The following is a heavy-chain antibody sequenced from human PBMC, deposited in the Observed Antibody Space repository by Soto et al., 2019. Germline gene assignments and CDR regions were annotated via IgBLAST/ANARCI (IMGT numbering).Heavy chain of an antibody. V-gene: IGHV3-23*01. CDR1: GLTFRSHA. J-gene: IGHJ4*02. Sequence: GGSLRLSCAASGLTFRSHAMSWVRQAPGQGLEWVSGISGGGGTTYYPDSVRGRFNISRDNSKNTVFLQIDSLRVDDTAVYYCAKAQGVDTIRSNFDYWGQGTLVTVSS. CDR2: ISGGGGTT. D-gene: IGHD5-12*01. CDR3: AKAQGVDTIRSNFDY.